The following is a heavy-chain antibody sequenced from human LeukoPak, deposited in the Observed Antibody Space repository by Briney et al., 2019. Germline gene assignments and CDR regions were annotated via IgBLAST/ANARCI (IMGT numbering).Heavy chain of an antibody. CDR2: IYYGGNT. Sequence: PSETLSLTCTVSGGSISPYYWSWIRQPPGKGLEWLGYIYYGGNTEYKPSLKSRVAMSVDTSKNQFSLRLSSVTAADTAVYYSARSTGSTMFIDYWGQGTLVTVSS. V-gene: IGHV4-59*01. CDR1: GGSISPYY. J-gene: IGHJ4*02. CDR3: ARSTGSTMFIDY. D-gene: IGHD3-10*02.